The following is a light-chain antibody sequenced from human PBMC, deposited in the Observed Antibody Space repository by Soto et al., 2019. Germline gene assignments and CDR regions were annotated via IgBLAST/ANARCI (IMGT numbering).Light chain of an antibody. Sequence: EIVMTQSQATLSVSPGERATLSCRASQSVSSYLAWYQQKPGQAPRLLIYDASNRATGIPARFSGSGSGTDFTLTISSLEPEDFAVYYCQQRSNWPVTFGQGTRLEI. CDR1: QSVSSY. CDR2: DAS. V-gene: IGKV3-11*01. CDR3: QQRSNWPVT. J-gene: IGKJ5*01.